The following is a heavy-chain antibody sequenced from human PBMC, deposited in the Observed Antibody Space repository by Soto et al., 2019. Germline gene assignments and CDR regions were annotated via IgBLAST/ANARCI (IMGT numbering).Heavy chain of an antibody. CDR1: GYTFTDYD. CDR3: ARLAVAARPRWYNWFDP. CDR2: MNPNSGET. D-gene: IGHD2-15*01. Sequence: QEQLVQSGAEVKKPGASVKVSCKTSGYTFTDYDINWVRQATGQGLEWIGWMNPNSGETGYAQQFQRRVTTTRSASLSTSYLVLSSLRSEDTAVYYWARLAVAARPRWYNWFDPWGQGTLVTGSS. V-gene: IGHV1-8*01. J-gene: IGHJ5*02.